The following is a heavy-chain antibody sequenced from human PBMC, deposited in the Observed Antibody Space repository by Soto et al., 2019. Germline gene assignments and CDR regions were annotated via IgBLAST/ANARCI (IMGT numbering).Heavy chain of an antibody. Sequence: QVQLVQSGAEEKKPGASVKVSFKASGYTFTSYAMHWVRRAPGQRLEWMGWINAGNGNTKYSQKFQGRVTITRDTSASTAYMELSSLRSEDTAVYYCARSIVVVTALDYWGQGTLVTVSS. CDR3: ARSIVVVTALDY. V-gene: IGHV1-3*05. CDR2: INAGNGNT. J-gene: IGHJ4*02. CDR1: GYTFTSYA. D-gene: IGHD2-21*02.